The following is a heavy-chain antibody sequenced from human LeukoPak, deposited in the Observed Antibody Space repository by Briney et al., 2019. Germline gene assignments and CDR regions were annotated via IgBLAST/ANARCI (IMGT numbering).Heavy chain of an antibody. J-gene: IGHJ6*02. CDR1: GFTFSSYG. V-gene: IGHV3-30*18. CDR3: AKEDAPPDTVVTSYYYYYGMGV. CDR2: ISYDGSNK. Sequence: TGGSLRLSCAAPGFTFSSYGMHWVRQAPGKGLEWVAVISYDGSNKYYADSVKGRFTISRDNSKNTLYLQMNSLRAEDTAVYYCAKEDAPPDTVVTSYYYYYGMGVWGQGTTVTVSS. D-gene: IGHD4-23*01.